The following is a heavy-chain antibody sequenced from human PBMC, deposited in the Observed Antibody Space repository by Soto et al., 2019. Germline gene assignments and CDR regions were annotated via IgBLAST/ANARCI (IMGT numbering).Heavy chain of an antibody. Sequence: PGGSLRLSCAASGFTFSSYAMSWVRQAPGKGLEWVSAISGSGGSTYYADSVKGRFTISRDNSKNTLYLQMNSLRAEDTAVYYCAVSRAPYYYDSSGYYPDYWGQGTLVTVSS. CDR3: AVSRAPYYYDSSGYYPDY. CDR2: ISGSGGST. V-gene: IGHV3-23*01. J-gene: IGHJ4*02. CDR1: GFTFSSYA. D-gene: IGHD3-22*01.